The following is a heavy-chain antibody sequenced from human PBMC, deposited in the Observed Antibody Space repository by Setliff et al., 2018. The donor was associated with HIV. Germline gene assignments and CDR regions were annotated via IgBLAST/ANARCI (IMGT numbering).Heavy chain of an antibody. CDR2: INAGNGDT. D-gene: IGHD3-22*01. CDR3: ARHQAPYYGSSGYNPNWYFDL. CDR1: GFTFSNYA. Sequence: ALVKVSCKPSGFTFSNYAIHWVRQAPGQGLEWMGWINAGNGDTKYSQKFQGRVTITTDTSASTAYMELNSLSSEDTAVYYCARHQAPYYGSSGYNPNWYFDLWGRGTLVTVSS. J-gene: IGHJ2*01. V-gene: IGHV1-3*01.